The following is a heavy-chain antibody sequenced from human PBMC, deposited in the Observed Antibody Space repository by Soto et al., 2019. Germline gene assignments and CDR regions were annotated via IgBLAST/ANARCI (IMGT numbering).Heavy chain of an antibody. J-gene: IGHJ6*02. CDR1: GFTLSTYS. V-gene: IGHV3-21*01. D-gene: IGHD6-6*01. CDR2: ITRSSNYI. CDR3: ARDRGEQLVFYCYYGMDV. Sequence: EVQLVESGGGLVKPGGSLRLSCAASGFTLSTYSMNWVRQAPGKGLEWVSSITRSSNYIYYADSVKGRFTISRDNAKNSQYLEMNSLTAEDTAVYYCARDRGEQLVFYCYYGMDVWGQGTTVTVSS.